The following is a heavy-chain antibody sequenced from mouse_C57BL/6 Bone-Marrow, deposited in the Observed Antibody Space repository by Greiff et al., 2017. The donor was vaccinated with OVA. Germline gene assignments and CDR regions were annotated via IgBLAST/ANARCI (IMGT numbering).Heavy chain of an antibody. CDR2: IYPGDGDT. J-gene: IGHJ3*01. D-gene: IGHD2-12*01. Sequence: QVQLKESGAELVKPGASVKISCKASGYAFSSYWMNWVKQRPGKGLEWIGQIYPGDGDTNYNGKFKGKATLTADKSSSTAYMQLSSLTSEDSAVYFCARGDYSESWFAYWGQGTLVTVSA. CDR3: ARGDYSESWFAY. CDR1: GYAFSSYW. V-gene: IGHV1-80*01.